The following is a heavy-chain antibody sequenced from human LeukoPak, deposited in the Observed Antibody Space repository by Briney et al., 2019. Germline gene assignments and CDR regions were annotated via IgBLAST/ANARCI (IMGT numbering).Heavy chain of an antibody. V-gene: IGHV4-34*01. CDR1: GGSFSGYY. CDR3: GRGQILRLVDY. CDR2: INHSGST. J-gene: IGHJ4*02. Sequence: SETLSLTCAVYGGSFSGYYWSWIRQPPGKGLEWIGEINHSGSTNYNPSLKSRVTISVDTSKNQFSLKLSSVTAADTAVYYCGRGQILRLVDYWGQGTLVTVSS. D-gene: IGHD3-3*01.